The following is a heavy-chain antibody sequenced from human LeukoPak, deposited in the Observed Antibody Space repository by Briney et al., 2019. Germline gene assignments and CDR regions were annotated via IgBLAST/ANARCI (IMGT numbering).Heavy chain of an antibody. CDR3: ASYHYSWNDAGNY. D-gene: IGHD1-20*01. J-gene: IGHJ4*02. V-gene: IGHV3-7*05. CDR1: GFTFSSYW. CDR2: IKQDGSEK. Sequence: GGSLRLSCAASGFTFSSYWMSWVRQAPGKGLEWVANIKQDGSEKYYADSVKGRFTISRDNAKNSLFLQMNNLRADDTAVYYCASYHYSWNDAGNYWGQGALVTVSS.